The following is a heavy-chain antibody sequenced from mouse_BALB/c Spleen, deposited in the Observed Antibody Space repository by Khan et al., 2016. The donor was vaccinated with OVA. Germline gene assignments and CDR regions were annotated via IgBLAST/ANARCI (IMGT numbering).Heavy chain of an antibody. V-gene: IGHV14-3*02. D-gene: IGHD2-1*01. J-gene: IGHJ3*01. Sequence: DVQLQESGAELVKPGASVKLSCTASDFNIKDTYIHWVKERPEQGPEWIGRIDPANGDTKYDPTFQGKATITADTSSNTAYLQLSSLTSEDTAFYYCATLYGSPFTYWGQGTLVTVSA. CDR3: ATLYGSPFTY. CDR1: DFNIKDTY. CDR2: IDPANGDT.